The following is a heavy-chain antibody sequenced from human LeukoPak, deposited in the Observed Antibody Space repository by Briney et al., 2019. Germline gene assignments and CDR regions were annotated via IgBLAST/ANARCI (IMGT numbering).Heavy chain of an antibody. CDR3: ARDTVERNYHDSSGYYQDY. Sequence: ASVKVSCKASGYTFTGYYMHWVRQAPGQGLEWMGWINPNSGGTNYAQKFQGRVTMTRDTSISTAYMELSRLRSDDTAVYYCARDTVERNYHDSSGYYQDYWGQGTLVTVSS. V-gene: IGHV1-2*02. CDR2: INPNSGGT. CDR1: GYTFTGYY. J-gene: IGHJ4*02. D-gene: IGHD3-22*01.